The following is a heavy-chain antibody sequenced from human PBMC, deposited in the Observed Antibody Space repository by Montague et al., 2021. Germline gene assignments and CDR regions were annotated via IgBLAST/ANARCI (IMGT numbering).Heavy chain of an antibody. V-gene: IGHV3-23*01. CDR1: GFTFSSYA. CDR2: IRTSPGRT. D-gene: IGHD4-17*01. Sequence: SLRLSCAASGFTFSSYAMTWVRQAPGKGLEWVSAIRTSPGRTYYXDSVKGLFTISRNNYKNTLYLQMNSLRAEDTAVYYCAKDPNKMTTVTTGWDYWGQGAPVTVSS. J-gene: IGHJ4*02. CDR3: AKDPNKMTTVTTGWDY.